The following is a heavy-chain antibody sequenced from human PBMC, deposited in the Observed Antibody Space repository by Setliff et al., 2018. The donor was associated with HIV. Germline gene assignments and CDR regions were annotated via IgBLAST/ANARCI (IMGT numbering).Heavy chain of an antibody. CDR2: IYTSGGT. D-gene: IGHD1-1*01. J-gene: IGHJ6*03. CDR3: ARGTYYYYYYMDV. CDR1: GGSISSGSYY. V-gene: IGHV4-61*09. Sequence: TLSLTCTVSGGSISSGSYYWSWIRQPAGKGLEWIGHIYTSGGTNYNPSLKSRVTIPVDTSKDQFSLKLSSVTAADTAVYFCARGTYYYYYYMDVWGKGTTVTVSS.